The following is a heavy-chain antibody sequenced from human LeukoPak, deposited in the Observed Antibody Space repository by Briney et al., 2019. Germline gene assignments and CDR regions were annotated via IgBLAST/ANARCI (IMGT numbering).Heavy chain of an antibody. CDR1: GGSISSYD. CDR3: ARDFGYSTAGDHYYGMDV. V-gene: IGHV4-59*12. CDR2: IYYSGGT. J-gene: IGHJ6*02. Sequence: SKTLSLTCTVSGGSISSYDWSWIRQPPGKGLEWIGYIYYSGGTNYNPSLKSRVSISVDTSKNQFSLKLSSVTAADTAVYFCARDFGYSTAGDHYYGMDVWGQGTTVSVSS. D-gene: IGHD5-12*01.